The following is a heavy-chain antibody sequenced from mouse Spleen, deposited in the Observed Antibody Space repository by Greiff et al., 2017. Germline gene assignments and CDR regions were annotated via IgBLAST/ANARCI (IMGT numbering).Heavy chain of an antibody. D-gene: IGHD2-14*01. V-gene: IGHV1-85*01. CDR3: ARSYRYGAMDY. J-gene: IGHJ4*01. CDR1: GYTFTSYD. CDR2: IYPRDGST. Sequence: VQLQQSGPELVKPGASVKLSCKASGYTFTSYDINWVKQRPGQGLEWIGWIYPRDGSTKYNEKFKGKATLTADKSSSTAYMQLNSLTSEDSAVYFCARSYRYGAMDYWGQGTSVTVSS.